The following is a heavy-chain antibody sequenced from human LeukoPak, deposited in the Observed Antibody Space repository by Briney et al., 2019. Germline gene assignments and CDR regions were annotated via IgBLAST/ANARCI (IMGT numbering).Heavy chain of an antibody. D-gene: IGHD4-17*01. CDR2: MNPHSGKT. Sequence: GASVKVSCKASGYPFNNYDINWVRQATGQGLEWMGWMNPHSGKTGYAQNFQGRVTMTRDTSISTPYMELSSLRSEDTAVYYCARLSSHYGDYKVDPWGQGTLVTVSS. CDR3: ARLSSHYGDYKVDP. J-gene: IGHJ5*02. V-gene: IGHV1-8*01. CDR1: GYPFNNYD.